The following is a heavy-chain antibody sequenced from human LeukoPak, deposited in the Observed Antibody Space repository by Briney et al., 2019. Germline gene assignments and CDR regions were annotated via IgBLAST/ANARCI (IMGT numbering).Heavy chain of an antibody. D-gene: IGHD3-10*01. Sequence: SETLSLTCTVSGGSISSGGYYWSWIRQPAGKGLEYLGRIYSTGSTNYNPSLRSRVTISVDTSKNQFSLKLSSVTAADTAVYYCARVRGRRDYYGSGSYRYYFDYWGQGTLVTVSS. CDR1: GGSISSGGYY. J-gene: IGHJ4*02. CDR3: ARVRGRRDYYGSGSYRYYFDY. CDR2: IYSTGST. V-gene: IGHV4-61*02.